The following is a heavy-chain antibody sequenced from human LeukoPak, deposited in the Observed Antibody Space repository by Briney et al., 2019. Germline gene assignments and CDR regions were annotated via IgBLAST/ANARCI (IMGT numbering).Heavy chain of an antibody. CDR3: ANNRYYGFPYMDV. Sequence: SETLSLTCTVSGGSISSYYWSWIRQPPGKGLEWLGYIYYSGSTNYNPSLKSRVTISVDTSKKQFSLKLSSVTAADTAVYYCANNRYYGFPYMDVWGQGTTVTVSS. CDR2: IYYSGST. J-gene: IGHJ6*02. CDR1: GGSISSYY. D-gene: IGHD3-3*01. V-gene: IGHV4-59*01.